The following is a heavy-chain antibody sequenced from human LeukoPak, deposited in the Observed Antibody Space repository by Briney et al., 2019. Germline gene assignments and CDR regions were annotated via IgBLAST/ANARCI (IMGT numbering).Heavy chain of an antibody. Sequence: GGSLRLSCAASGFTFSSHGMNWVRQAPGKGLEWVSGITGSGGNRYYADSVKGRFTVSRDNSKNTLYLQMNSLRAEDTAVYYCAKDDNYIRFLSWGQGTLVTVSS. D-gene: IGHD3-16*01. CDR3: AKDDNYIRFLS. J-gene: IGHJ5*02. V-gene: IGHV3-23*01. CDR1: GFTFSSHG. CDR2: ITGSGGNR.